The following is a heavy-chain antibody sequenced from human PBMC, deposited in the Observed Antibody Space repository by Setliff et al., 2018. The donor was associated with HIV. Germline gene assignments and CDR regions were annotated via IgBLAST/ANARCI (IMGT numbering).Heavy chain of an antibody. CDR3: ARDRRSAITFGGLNAVSISGMDV. D-gene: IGHD3-16*01. J-gene: IGHJ6*02. CDR2: IIPIFGTA. Sequence: SVKVSCKASGYTFTSYDISWVRQAPGQGLEWMGGIIPIFGTANYAQKFQGRVTITADESTSTAYMELSSLRSEDTAVYYCARDRRSAITFGGLNAVSISGMDVWGQGTTVTVSS. CDR1: GYTFTSYD. V-gene: IGHV1-69*13.